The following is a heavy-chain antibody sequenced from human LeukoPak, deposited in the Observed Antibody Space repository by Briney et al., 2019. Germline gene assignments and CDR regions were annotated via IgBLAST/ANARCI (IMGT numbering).Heavy chain of an antibody. Sequence: GGSLRLSCAASGFTFSSYAMSWVRQAPGKGLEWVSAISGSGGSTYYADSVKGRFTISRDNAKNSLYLQMNSLRAEDTAVYYCARGGGSESYDFDYWGQGTLVTVSS. CDR3: ARGGGSESYDFDY. D-gene: IGHD3-3*01. J-gene: IGHJ4*02. CDR2: ISGSGGST. V-gene: IGHV3-23*01. CDR1: GFTFSSYA.